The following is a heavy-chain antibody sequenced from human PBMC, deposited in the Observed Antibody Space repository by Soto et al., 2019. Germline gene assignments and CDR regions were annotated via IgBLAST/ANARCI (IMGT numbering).Heavy chain of an antibody. D-gene: IGHD3-3*01. CDR2: IYYSGST. Sequence: SETLSLTCTVSGGSISSYYWSWIRQPPGKGLEWIGYIYYSGSTYYNPSLKSRVTISVDTSKNQFSLKLSSVTAADTAVYYCARATGGAGFGVVIMDYYYYGMDVWGQGTTVT. CDR1: GGSISSYY. V-gene: IGHV4-59*12. J-gene: IGHJ6*02. CDR3: ARATGGAGFGVVIMDYYYYGMDV.